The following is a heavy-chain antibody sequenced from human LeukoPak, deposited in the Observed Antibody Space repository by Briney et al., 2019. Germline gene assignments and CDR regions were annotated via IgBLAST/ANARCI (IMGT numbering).Heavy chain of an antibody. CDR3: AKDRGYSSSRRENYMDV. J-gene: IGHJ6*03. CDR2: IWYDGSNK. Sequence: PGRSLRLSCAASGFTFSSYGMHWVRQAPGKGLEWVAVIWYDGSNKYYADSVKGRFTISRDNSKNTLYLQMNSLRAGDTAVYYCAKDRGYSSSRRENYMDVWGKGTTVTVSS. V-gene: IGHV3-33*06. D-gene: IGHD6-13*01. CDR1: GFTFSSYG.